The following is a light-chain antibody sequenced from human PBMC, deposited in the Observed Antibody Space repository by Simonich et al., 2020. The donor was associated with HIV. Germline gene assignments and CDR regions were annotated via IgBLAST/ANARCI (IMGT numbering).Light chain of an antibody. CDR1: QGISNS. CDR3: QQSYITRT. CDR2: AAS. J-gene: IGKJ2*01. V-gene: IGKV1-NL1*01. Sequence: DIQMTQSPSSLSASVRDRVTITCRANQGISNSLAWYQQKPGKAPKLLLYAASRLESGVPSRFSGSGSGTEYTLTISSLQPEDSATYYCQQSYITRTFGQGTKLEIK.